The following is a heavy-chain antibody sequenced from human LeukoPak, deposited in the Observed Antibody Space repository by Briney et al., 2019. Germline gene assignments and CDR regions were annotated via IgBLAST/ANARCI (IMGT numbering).Heavy chain of an antibody. CDR1: GFTFDDYA. CDR3: AARSNRGYSSGWYYFDY. J-gene: IGHJ4*02. D-gene: IGHD6-19*01. V-gene: IGHV3-9*03. Sequence: GRSLRLSCAASGFTFDDYAMHWVRQAPGKGLEWVSGISGNSGSIGYADSVKGRFTISRDNAKNSLYLQMNSLRAEDMALYYCAARSNRGYSSGWYYFDYWGQGTLVTVSS. CDR2: ISGNSGSI.